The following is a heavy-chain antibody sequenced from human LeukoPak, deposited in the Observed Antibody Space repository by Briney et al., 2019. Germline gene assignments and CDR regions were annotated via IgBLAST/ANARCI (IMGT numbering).Heavy chain of an antibody. CDR3: AKALGGNYYYYMDV. CDR1: GFTFSSYG. D-gene: IGHD3-16*01. J-gene: IGHJ6*03. CDR2: IWYDGSNE. V-gene: IGHV3-33*06. Sequence: GGSLRLSCAASGFTFSSYGMHWVRQAPGKGLEWVAVIWYDGSNEYYADSVKGRFTISRDNSKNTLYLQMNSLRAEDTAVYYCAKALGGNYYYYMDVWGKGTTATVSS.